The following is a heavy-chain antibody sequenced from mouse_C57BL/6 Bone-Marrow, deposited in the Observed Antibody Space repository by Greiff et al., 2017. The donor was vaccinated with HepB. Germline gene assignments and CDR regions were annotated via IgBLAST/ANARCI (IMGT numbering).Heavy chain of an antibody. J-gene: IGHJ3*01. D-gene: IGHD1-1*02. CDR3: ARRVGGWFAY. Sequence: QVQLQQSGAELARPGASVMLSCKASGYTFTSYGISWVKQRTGQGLEWIGEIYPRSGNTYYNEKFKGKATLTADKSSSTAYMELRSLTSEDSAVYFCARRVGGWFAYWGQGTLVTVSA. CDR2: IYPRSGNT. V-gene: IGHV1-81*01. CDR1: GYTFTSYG.